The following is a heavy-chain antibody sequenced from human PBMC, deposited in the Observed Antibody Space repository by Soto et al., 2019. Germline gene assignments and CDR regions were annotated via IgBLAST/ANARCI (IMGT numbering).Heavy chain of an antibody. V-gene: IGHV3-30-3*01. CDR1: GFTLSSYA. Sequence: GGSLRLSCAASGFTLSSYAMHWVRQAPGKGLEWVAVISYDGSNKYYADSVKGRFTISRDNSKNTLYLQMNSLRAEDTAVYYCARDYYRFNSGYGFSMDVWGQGTTVTVSS. CDR2: ISYDGSNK. D-gene: IGHD5-12*01. J-gene: IGHJ6*02. CDR3: ARDYYRFNSGYGFSMDV.